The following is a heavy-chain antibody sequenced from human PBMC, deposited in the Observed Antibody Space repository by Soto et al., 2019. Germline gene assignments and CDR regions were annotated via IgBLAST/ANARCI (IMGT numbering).Heavy chain of an antibody. V-gene: IGHV2-5*02. D-gene: IGHD3-22*01. CDR1: RFSLSTTGLG. CDR3: AHRRHPYYDSSGFGAFDI. Sequence: QITLKESGPTLVKPTQTLPLTCIFSRFSLSTTGLGVGWIRQPPGKALEWLGIIYWDDDKHYSPSLKSRPTITKHTSKNQVVLTMTNMDPVDTATYYCAHRRHPYYDSSGFGAFDIWGQGTMVTVSS. J-gene: IGHJ3*02. CDR2: IYWDDDK.